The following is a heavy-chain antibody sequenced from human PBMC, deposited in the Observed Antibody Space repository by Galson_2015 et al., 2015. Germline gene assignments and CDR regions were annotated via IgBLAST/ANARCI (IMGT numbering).Heavy chain of an antibody. J-gene: IGHJ4*02. CDR3: AKGPLEPYSSGWYYLHD. V-gene: IGHV3-23*01. D-gene: IGHD6-19*01. CDR2: ISGNSAGT. CDR1: GFAFSNYA. Sequence: SLRLSCAASGFAFSNYAMGWARRAPGRGLEWVSHISGNSAGTNYADSVKGRFTISRDNSKNTLYLQMNSLRGEDTAVYYCAKGPLEPYSSGWYYLHDWGQGTLVAVSS.